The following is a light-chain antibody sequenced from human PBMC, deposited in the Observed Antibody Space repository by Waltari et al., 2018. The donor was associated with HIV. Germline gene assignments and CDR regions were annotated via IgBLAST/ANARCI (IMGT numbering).Light chain of an antibody. J-gene: IGKJ4*01. CDR3: QQRSDSPPST. Sequence: EIVLTQSPATLSLSPGETATFSCRASQSVGSSLAWYRQKPGRAPRLLIYDAINRATGIPARFSGSGSGTDFTLTISSLEPEDFAVYYCQQRSDSPPSTFGGGTKVEI. CDR1: QSVGSS. V-gene: IGKV3-11*01. CDR2: DAI.